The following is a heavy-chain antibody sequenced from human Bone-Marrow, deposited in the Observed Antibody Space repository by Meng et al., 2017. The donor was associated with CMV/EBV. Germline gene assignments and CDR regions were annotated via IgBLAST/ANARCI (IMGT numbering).Heavy chain of an antibody. J-gene: IGHJ4*02. CDR2: IIPILGTA. V-gene: IGHV1-69*05. Sequence: SVKVSCKASGGTFSSYAISWVRQAPGQGLEWMGWIIPILGTANYAQKFQGRVTMTTDDSMSTAYMELSSLRSEDTAVYYCARNSGVVGEWPPFAYWGPGNQVHGAS. D-gene: IGHD2-21*01. CDR3: ARNSGVVGEWPPFAY. CDR1: GGTFSSYA.